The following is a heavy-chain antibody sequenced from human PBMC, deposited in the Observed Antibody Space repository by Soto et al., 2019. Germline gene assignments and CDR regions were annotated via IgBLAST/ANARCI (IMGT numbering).Heavy chain of an antibody. CDR3: ARDYEFGFDI. V-gene: IGHV3-7*01. CDR1: AFTLSSYW. D-gene: IGHD3-22*01. J-gene: IGHJ3*02. Sequence: EVQLVESGGGLVQPGGSLRLSCEASAFTLSSYWMSWVRQALGKGLEWVANIKPDGSEKYYVDSVKGRFTISRDNTKNSLYLQMSTLRPKDTAIYYCARDYEFGFDIWGQGTLVTVSS. CDR2: IKPDGSEK.